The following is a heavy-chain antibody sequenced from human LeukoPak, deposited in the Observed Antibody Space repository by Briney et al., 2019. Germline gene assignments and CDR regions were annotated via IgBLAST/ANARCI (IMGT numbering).Heavy chain of an antibody. CDR2: IYYSGST. D-gene: IGHD5-24*01. J-gene: IGHJ6*02. CDR3: ARARDGYNYYYGMDV. V-gene: IGHV4-59*01. CDR1: GGSISSYC. Sequence: SETLSLTCTVSGGSISSYCWSWIRQPPGKGLEWIGYIYYSGSTNYNPSLKSRVTISVDTSKNQFSLKLSSVTAADTAVYYCARARDGYNYYYGMDVWGQGTTVTVSS.